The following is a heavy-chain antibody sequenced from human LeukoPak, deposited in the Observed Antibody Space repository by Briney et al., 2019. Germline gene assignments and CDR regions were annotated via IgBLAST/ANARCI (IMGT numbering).Heavy chain of an antibody. CDR3: ARVEFFDY. CDR2: ITGGSTDI. D-gene: IGHD2/OR15-2a*01. J-gene: IGHJ4*02. V-gene: IGHV3-48*01. Sequence: GGSLRLSCEASGFSFSLYTMNWVRQAPGKGLEWVAYITGGSTDIYYGDSVKGRFTTFRDNARRSLHLQMSSLRAEDTAVYYCARVEFFDYWGQGTLVTVSS. CDR1: GFSFSLYT.